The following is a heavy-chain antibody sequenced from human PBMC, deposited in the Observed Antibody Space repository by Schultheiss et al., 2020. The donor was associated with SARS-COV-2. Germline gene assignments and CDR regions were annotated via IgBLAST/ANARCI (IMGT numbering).Heavy chain of an antibody. CDR3: AREGDYGDYAGENYYYGMDV. J-gene: IGHJ6*02. D-gene: IGHD4-17*01. Sequence: GSLRLSCVASGFTFSDYYMSWIRQAPGKRLEWVSYISPSGTGTYADSMKGRFTVSRDNAKNSVYLQINTLRVDDTAVYYCAREGDYGDYAGENYYYGMDVWGQGTTVTVSS. CDR1: GFTFSDYY. CDR2: ISPSGTGT. V-gene: IGHV3-11*01.